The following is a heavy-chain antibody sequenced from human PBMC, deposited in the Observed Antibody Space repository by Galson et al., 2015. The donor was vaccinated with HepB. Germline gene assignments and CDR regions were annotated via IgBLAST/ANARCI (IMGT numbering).Heavy chain of an antibody. CDR1: GGSISTTYYY. CDR2: IYYSGNT. CDR3: ARQVSQRTSSAC. D-gene: IGHD6-6*01. Sequence: ETLSLTCTVSGGSISTTYYYWGWIRQPPGKGLEWIGSIYYSGNTYYSPSLRRRVTISLDTSKNQFSLKLTSVTAADTAVYYCARQVSQRTSSACWGQGTLVTVSS. J-gene: IGHJ4*02. V-gene: IGHV4-39*01.